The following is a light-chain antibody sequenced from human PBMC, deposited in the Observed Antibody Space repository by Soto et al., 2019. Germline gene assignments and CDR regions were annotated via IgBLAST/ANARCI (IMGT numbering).Light chain of an antibody. Sequence: QLVLTQPASVSGSPGQSITISCTGTSSDVGGYNYVSWYQQHPGKAPKLMIYEVSNRPSGVSNRFSGSKSGNTASLTISGLQAEDEADYYCSSYTSSSTLVVGGGTKLTVL. V-gene: IGLV2-14*01. CDR2: EVS. CDR1: SSDVGGYNY. CDR3: SSYTSSSTLV. J-gene: IGLJ2*01.